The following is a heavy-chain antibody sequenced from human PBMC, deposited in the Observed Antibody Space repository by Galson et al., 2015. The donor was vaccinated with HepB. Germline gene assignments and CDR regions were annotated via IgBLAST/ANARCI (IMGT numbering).Heavy chain of an antibody. CDR3: ARRSLIGAAAGMDV. CDR1: GFTFSSHW. V-gene: IGHV3-7*01. CDR2: IKPDGSEK. J-gene: IGHJ6*02. D-gene: IGHD6-25*01. Sequence: SLRLSCAASGFTFSSHWMRWVRQAPGKGLEWVATIKPDGSEKSYMDSVKGRFTISRDNAKNTLYLQENSLRAEDTAVYYCARRSLIGAAAGMDVWGRGTTVTVSS.